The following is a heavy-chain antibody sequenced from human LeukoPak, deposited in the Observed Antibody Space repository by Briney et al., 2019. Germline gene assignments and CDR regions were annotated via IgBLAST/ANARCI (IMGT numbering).Heavy chain of an antibody. D-gene: IGHD2-15*01. CDR3: ARQSYFDGRGDDAFDI. CDR1: GYTFNNYG. CDR2: ISPYNGNT. Sequence: ASVKVSCKASGYTFNNYGIGWVRQVPGQGLEWMGWISPYNGNTKFAQKFQGRVTVTTETSTSTAYMELRNLRSDDTAVYYCARQSYFDGRGDDAFDIWGQGTMVTVSS. J-gene: IGHJ3*02. V-gene: IGHV1-18*01.